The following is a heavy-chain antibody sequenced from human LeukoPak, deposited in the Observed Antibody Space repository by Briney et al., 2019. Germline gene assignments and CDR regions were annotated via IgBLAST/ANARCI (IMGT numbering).Heavy chain of an antibody. Sequence: GASVKVSCKASGYTFTGYYMHWVRQAPGQGLEWMGWINPNSGGTSYAQKFQGRVTMTRDMSTSTVYMELSSLRSEDTAVYYCARGGVSGSYSGLIDPWGQGTLVTVSS. D-gene: IGHD1-26*01. CDR2: INPNSGGT. J-gene: IGHJ5*02. CDR1: GYTFTGYY. V-gene: IGHV1-2*02. CDR3: ARGGVSGSYSGLIDP.